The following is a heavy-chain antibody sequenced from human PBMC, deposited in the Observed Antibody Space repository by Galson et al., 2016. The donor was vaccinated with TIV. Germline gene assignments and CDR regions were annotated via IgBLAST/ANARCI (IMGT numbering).Heavy chain of an antibody. D-gene: IGHD2-15*01. V-gene: IGHV3-NL1*01. CDR3: ARDRVVDATYYYYYYGMDV. CDR2: ISDGGNT. J-gene: IGHJ6*02. CDR1: GFIFNTYD. Sequence: SLRLSCAASGFIFNTYDVHWVRQAPGKGLEWVSLISDGGNTYYPDSVKGRFTISRDNSKNTLYLQMNSLRVEDTAVYYCARDRVVDATYYYYYYGMDVWGQGTAVTVSS.